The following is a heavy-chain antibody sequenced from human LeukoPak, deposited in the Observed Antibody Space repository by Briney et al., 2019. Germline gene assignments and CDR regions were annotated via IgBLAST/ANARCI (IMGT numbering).Heavy chain of an antibody. CDR3: ARGSYDFWSGYNYFDP. V-gene: IGHV4-39*07. CDR1: GASISSTSYY. D-gene: IGHD3-3*01. Sequence: SETLSLTCTVSGASISSTSYYWGWIRQPPGKGLEWIGSTYYRGTTYYNPSLKSRVTISVDTSKNQFSLQLSSVTAADTAVYYCARGSYDFWSGYNYFDPWGQGTLVTVSS. J-gene: IGHJ5*02. CDR2: TYYRGTT.